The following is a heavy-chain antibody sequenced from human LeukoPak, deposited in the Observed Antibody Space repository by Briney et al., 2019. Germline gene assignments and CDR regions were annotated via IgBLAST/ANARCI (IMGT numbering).Heavy chain of an antibody. CDR1: GYTFTSYG. V-gene: IGHV1-18*01. Sequence: GASVKVSCNASGYTFTSYGISWVRQAPGQGLEWMGWISAYNGNTNYAQKLHGRVTMTTDTSTSTAYMELRSLRSDDTAVYYCARDQHGGYSYGDLDYWGQGTLVTVSS. CDR3: ARDQHGGYSYGDLDY. J-gene: IGHJ4*02. CDR2: ISAYNGNT. D-gene: IGHD5-18*01.